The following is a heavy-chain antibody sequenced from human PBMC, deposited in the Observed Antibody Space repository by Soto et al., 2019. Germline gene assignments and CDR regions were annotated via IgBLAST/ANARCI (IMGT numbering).Heavy chain of an antibody. D-gene: IGHD6-13*01. J-gene: IGHJ6*02. CDR1: GGSFSGYY. CDR2: INHSGST. V-gene: IGHV4-34*01. CDR3: ARGAAVYYYYGMDV. Sequence: SETLSLTCAVYGGSFSGYYWSWIRQPPGKGLEWIGEINHSGSTNYNPSLKSRVTISVDTSKNQFSLKLSSVTAADTAVYYCARGAAVYYYYGMDVWGQGTTLTVSS.